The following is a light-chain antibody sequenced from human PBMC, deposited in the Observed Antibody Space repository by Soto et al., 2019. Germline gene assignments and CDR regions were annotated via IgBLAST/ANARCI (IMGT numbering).Light chain of an antibody. J-gene: IGKJ2*01. CDR1: QSVSSSY. Sequence: EIVLTQSPGTLSLSPGERATLSCRASQSVSSSYLAWYQQKPGQAPMLLIYGASSRATGIPDRFSGSGSGTDLTLTISRLEPEDLAVYYCQQYGSSPVTFGQGTKLEIK. CDR3: QQYGSSPVT. V-gene: IGKV3-20*01. CDR2: GAS.